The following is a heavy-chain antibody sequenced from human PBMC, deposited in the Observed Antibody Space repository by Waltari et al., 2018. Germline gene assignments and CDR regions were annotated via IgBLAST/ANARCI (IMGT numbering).Heavy chain of an antibody. CDR1: GGSISSGSYY. V-gene: IGHV4-61*02. Sequence: QVQLQESGPGLVKPSQTLSLTCTVSGGSISSGSYYWSWIRQPAGKGLEWIGRIYTSGSTNYNPSLKSRVTISVDTSKNQFSLKLSSVTAADTAGYYCARVEGAIFGVVSLDYWGQGTLVTVSS. D-gene: IGHD3-3*01. CDR2: IYTSGST. CDR3: ARVEGAIFGVVSLDY. J-gene: IGHJ4*02.